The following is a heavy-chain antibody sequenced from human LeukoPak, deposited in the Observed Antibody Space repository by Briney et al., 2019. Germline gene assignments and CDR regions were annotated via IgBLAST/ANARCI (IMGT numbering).Heavy chain of an antibody. CDR3: ARDSYGSGSYNY. CDR2: IHHSGTT. J-gene: IGHJ4*02. D-gene: IGHD3-10*01. V-gene: IGHV4-38-2*02. CDR1: GYSISSGYY. Sequence: PSETLSLTCTVSGYSISSGYYWGWIRQPPGKGLEWVGSIHHSGTTYYNPSLKSRVTISLATSKNRFSLKLSSVTAADTAVYYCARDSYGSGSYNYWGQGTLVTVSS.